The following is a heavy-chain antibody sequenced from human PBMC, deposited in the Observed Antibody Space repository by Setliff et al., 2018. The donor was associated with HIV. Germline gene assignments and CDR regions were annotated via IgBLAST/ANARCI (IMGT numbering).Heavy chain of an antibody. J-gene: IGHJ4*02. CDR1: GYTFPHAW. V-gene: IGHV5-51*01. CDR3: ATSPGTYSDSSASYFDY. Sequence: GESLKISCKGSGYTFPHAWIGWVRQMPGKGLEWMGIIYLSDSDTGYSRSFQGQVTISVDQSITTAYLQWSSLKASDTAMYYCATSPGTYSDSSASYFDYWGQGTLVTVSS. CDR2: IYLSDSDT. D-gene: IGHD6-6*01.